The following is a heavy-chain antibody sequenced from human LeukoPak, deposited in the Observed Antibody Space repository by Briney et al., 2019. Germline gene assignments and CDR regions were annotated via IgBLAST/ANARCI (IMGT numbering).Heavy chain of an antibody. CDR3: ARDSEGDLFDY. V-gene: IGHV3-66*02. D-gene: IGHD2-21*02. Sequence: GGSLRLSSAASRFTVSSNYMSWVRQAPGKGLEWVSVIYSGGSTCYADSVKGRFTISRDNSKNTLYLQMNSLRAEDTAVYYCARDSEGDLFDYWGQGTLVTVSS. J-gene: IGHJ4*02. CDR2: IYSGGST. CDR1: RFTVSSNY.